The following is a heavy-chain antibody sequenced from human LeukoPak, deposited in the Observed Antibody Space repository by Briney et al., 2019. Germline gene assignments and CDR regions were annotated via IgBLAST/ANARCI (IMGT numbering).Heavy chain of an antibody. V-gene: IGHV4-59*01. J-gene: IGHJ5*02. CDR1: GGSISSYY. CDR3: ARGYCSSTSCYHNWFDP. Sequence: SETLSLTCTVSGGSISSYYWSWIRQPPGKGLEWIGYIYYSGSTNYNPSLRSRVTISVDMSKNQFSLKLSSVTAADTAVYYCARGYCSSTSCYHNWFDPWGQGTLVTVSS. CDR2: IYYSGST. D-gene: IGHD2-2*01.